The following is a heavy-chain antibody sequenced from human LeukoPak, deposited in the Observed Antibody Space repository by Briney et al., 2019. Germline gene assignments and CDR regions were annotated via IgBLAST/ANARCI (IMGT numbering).Heavy chain of an antibody. Sequence: ASETLSLTCAVSGGSISSSDWWSWVRQPPGKGLEWIGEIYHSGSTNYNPSLKSRVTISVDKSKNQFSLNLSSVTAADTALYYCAAIVVISGEYNWFDPWGQGTLVTVSS. CDR2: IYHSGST. CDR1: GGSISSSDW. CDR3: AAIVVISGEYNWFDP. D-gene: IGHD3-22*01. J-gene: IGHJ5*02. V-gene: IGHV4-4*02.